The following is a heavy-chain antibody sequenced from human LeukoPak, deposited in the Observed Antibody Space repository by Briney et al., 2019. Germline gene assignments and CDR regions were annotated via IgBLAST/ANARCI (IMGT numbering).Heavy chain of an antibody. V-gene: IGHV3-74*01. D-gene: IGHD5-18*01. CDR3: ARSLAMAFDY. CDR2: INSDGSTT. J-gene: IGHJ4*02. Sequence: PGGSLRLSRAASGFTFSSYWMHWVRQAPGKGLVWVSRINSDGSTTTYADSVKGRFTISRDNAKSTLYLQMNSLRAEDTAVYYCARSLAMAFDYWGQGTLVTVSS. CDR1: GFTFSSYW.